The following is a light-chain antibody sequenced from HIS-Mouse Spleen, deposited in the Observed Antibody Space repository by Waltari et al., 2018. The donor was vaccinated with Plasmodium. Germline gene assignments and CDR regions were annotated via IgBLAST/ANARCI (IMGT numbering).Light chain of an antibody. V-gene: IGKV3-15*01. CDR2: GAS. J-gene: IGKJ1*01. CDR1: QSVSSN. CDR3: QQYNNWPRGT. Sequence: EIVMTQSPATLSVSPGKSATLSCRASQSVSSNLAWYQQKPGQAPRLLIYGASTRATGIPARFSGSGSGTEFTLTISSMQSEDFAVYYCQQYNNWPRGTFGQGTKVEIK.